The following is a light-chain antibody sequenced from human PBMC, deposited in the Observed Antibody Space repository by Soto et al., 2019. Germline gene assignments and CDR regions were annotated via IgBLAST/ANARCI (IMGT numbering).Light chain of an antibody. CDR2: SNT. CDR1: SSNIGSNY. V-gene: IGLV1-47*02. Sequence: QSVLTQPPSASGTPGQRLTSSCSGSSSNIGSNYVYWYQQFPGAAPKLLIYSNTQRPSGVPDRFSGSKYGTSASLAIRGLRSEDEADYYCASWDDSLSGRVFGGGTKVTVL. J-gene: IGLJ2*01. CDR3: ASWDDSLSGRV.